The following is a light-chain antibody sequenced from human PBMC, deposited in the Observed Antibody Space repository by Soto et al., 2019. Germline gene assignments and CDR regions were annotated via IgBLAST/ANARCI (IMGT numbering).Light chain of an antibody. CDR3: SSFTSSMTNV. CDR2: DVT. V-gene: IGLV2-14*01. CDR1: SSDVGGYNS. Sequence: QPELTQPASVSGSPGQSSTISCTRTSSDVGGYNSVSWYQQHPGKAPKLILYDVTDRPSGVSYRFSGSKSGNTASLTISGLQAADEADYFCSSFTSSMTNVFGSGTKVTVL. J-gene: IGLJ1*01.